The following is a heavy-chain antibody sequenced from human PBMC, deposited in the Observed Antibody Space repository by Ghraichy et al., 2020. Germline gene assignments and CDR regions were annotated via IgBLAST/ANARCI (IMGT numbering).Heavy chain of an antibody. CDR3: ARGISSSWHSDAFDI. CDR1: GYTFTSYA. Sequence: ASVKVSCKASGYTFTSYAMHWVRQAPGQRLEWMGWINTGNGNTKYSQKFQGRVTITRDTSASTAYMELSSLRSEDTAVYYCARGISSSWHSDAFDIWGQGTMVTVSS. CDR2: INTGNGNT. V-gene: IGHV1-3*04. D-gene: IGHD6-13*01. J-gene: IGHJ3*02.